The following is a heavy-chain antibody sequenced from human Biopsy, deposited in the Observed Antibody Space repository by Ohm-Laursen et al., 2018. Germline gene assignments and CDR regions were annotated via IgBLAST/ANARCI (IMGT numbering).Heavy chain of an antibody. CDR1: RDSISNYY. CDR3: GRESRGGPLNPTLITRKNPDS. V-gene: IGHV4-59*01. CDR2: IYYTGST. J-gene: IGHJ4*02. D-gene: IGHD3-16*01. Sequence: SETLSLTCTVSRDSISNYYWTWIRQSPGKGLEWIGYIYYTGSTNYNPSVKSRVTISVDTSKNQFSLKLNSVTAADTAVDFCGRESRGGPLNPTLITRKNPDSWGQGIPVTVSS.